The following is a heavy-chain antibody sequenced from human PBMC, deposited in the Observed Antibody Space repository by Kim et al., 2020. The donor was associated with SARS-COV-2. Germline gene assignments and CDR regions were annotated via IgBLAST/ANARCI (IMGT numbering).Heavy chain of an antibody. CDR3: ARQPAYYDILTGYLDY. D-gene: IGHD3-9*01. Sequence: GASLKISCKGSGYSFTSYWISWVRQMPGKGVEWMGRIDPSDSYTNYSPSFQGHVTISADKSISTAYLQWSSLKASDTAMYYCARQPAYYDILTGYLDYWGQGTLVTVSS. J-gene: IGHJ4*02. CDR2: IDPSDSYT. V-gene: IGHV5-10-1*01. CDR1: GYSFTSYW.